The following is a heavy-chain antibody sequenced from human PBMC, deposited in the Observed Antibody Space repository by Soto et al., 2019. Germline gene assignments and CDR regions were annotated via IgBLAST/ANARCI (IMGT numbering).Heavy chain of an antibody. CDR2: INPNSGGT. J-gene: IGHJ4*02. V-gene: IGHV1-2*02. CDR3: ARGVHYDSSGYYYFY. CDR1: GYSFIGYY. Sequence: ASVKVSCKTFGYSFIGYYMHWVRQAPGQGLEWMGGINPNSGGTDYAQEFQGRVTMTRDTSTNTAYMELRSLRSQDTAVYYCARGVHYDSSGYYYFYWGQGTLVTVSS. D-gene: IGHD3-22*01.